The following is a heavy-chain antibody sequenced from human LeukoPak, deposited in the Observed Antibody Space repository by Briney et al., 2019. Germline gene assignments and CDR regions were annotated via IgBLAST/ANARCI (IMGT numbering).Heavy chain of an antibody. V-gene: IGHV4-59*01. CDR3: ARGDWWFDP. CDR2: IYYSGST. D-gene: IGHD2-21*01. J-gene: IGHJ5*02. Sequence: SETLSLTCTVSGVSISSYYWSWIRQPPGKGLEWIGYIYYSGSTNSNPFLKSRVTISVDTSNNQFSLKLSSVTAADTAVYYCARGDWWFDPWGQGTLVTVSS. CDR1: GVSISSYY.